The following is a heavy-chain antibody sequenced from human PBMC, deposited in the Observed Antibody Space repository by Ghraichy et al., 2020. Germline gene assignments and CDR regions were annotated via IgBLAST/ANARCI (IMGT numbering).Heavy chain of an antibody. Sequence: GGSLRLSCAASGFTVINNFMTWVRQAPGKGLEWVALIYSGGTTSYADSVKGRFTLSRDSSKNTVYLQMNSLRVDDTAVYYCARCGSSSEAGSWGQGTLVTVSS. V-gene: IGHV3-66*01. CDR2: IYSGGTT. J-gene: IGHJ5*02. CDR3: ARCGSSSEAGS. D-gene: IGHD6-25*01. CDR1: GFTVINNF.